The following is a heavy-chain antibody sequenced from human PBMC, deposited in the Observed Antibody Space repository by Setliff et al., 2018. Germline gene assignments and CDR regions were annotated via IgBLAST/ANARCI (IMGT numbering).Heavy chain of an antibody. D-gene: IGHD3-22*01. CDR1: GFTFRSYS. Sequence: PGGSLRLSCAASGFTFRSYSMTWVRQAPGEGLEWVSGISSSGSYTYYAASVKGRFTISRDNANNSLFLQMDTLRPEDTAVYYCARDNYYDSTQDAFDIWGQGTMVTVSS. J-gene: IGHJ3*02. V-gene: IGHV3-21*06. CDR3: ARDNYYDSTQDAFDI. CDR2: ISSSGSYT.